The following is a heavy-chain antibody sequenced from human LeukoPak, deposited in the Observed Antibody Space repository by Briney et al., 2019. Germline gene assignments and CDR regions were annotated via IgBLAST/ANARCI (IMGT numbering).Heavy chain of an antibody. CDR3: AKVTADSSGFNWFDP. Sequence: GGSLRLSCAASGFTFSSYGMHWVRQAPGKGLEWVAVISYDGSNKYYADSVKGRFTISRDNSKNTLYLQMNSLRAEDTAVYYCAKVTADSSGFNWFDPWGQGTLVTVSS. CDR1: GFTFSSYG. V-gene: IGHV3-30*18. CDR2: ISYDGSNK. D-gene: IGHD3-22*01. J-gene: IGHJ5*02.